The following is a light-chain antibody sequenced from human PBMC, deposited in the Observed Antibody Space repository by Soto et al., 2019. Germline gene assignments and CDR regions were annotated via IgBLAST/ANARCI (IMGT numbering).Light chain of an antibody. CDR1: QGVASRY. V-gene: IGKV3-20*01. J-gene: IGKJ5*01. CDR2: GAS. Sequence: EIVLTRSPGTLSLSPGEGATLSCRASQGVASRYLAWYQQKPGQAPRLLIYGASTRATGIPDRFSGSGLGTDFTLTISRLEPEDFAVYYCQQYGSSPIAFGQGTRLEIK. CDR3: QQYGSSPIA.